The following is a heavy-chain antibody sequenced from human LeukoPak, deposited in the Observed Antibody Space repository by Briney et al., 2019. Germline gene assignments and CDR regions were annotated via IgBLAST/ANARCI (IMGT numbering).Heavy chain of an antibody. CDR1: GGSISSSSEY. J-gene: IGHJ4*02. Sequence: SETLSLTCSVVSGGSISSSSEYWGWIRQPPGKGLEWIGSFYYSGSTYYNPSLKSRVTISADTSKNQFSLKLSSVTAADTAVYYCARLWRAAIDYGGQGTLVTVSS. V-gene: IGHV4-39*01. CDR3: ARLWRAAIDY. CDR2: FYYSGST. D-gene: IGHD1-1*01.